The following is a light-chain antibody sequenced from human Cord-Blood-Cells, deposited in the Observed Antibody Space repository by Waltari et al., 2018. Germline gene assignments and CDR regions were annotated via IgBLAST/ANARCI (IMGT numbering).Light chain of an antibody. V-gene: IGLV2-14*01. CDR1: SSDVGGYNY. CDR3: SSYTSSSTLYV. Sequence: QSALTQPASVSGSPGQSITISCTGTSSDVGGYNYVSRYQQHPGNTPKLMIYDFSKRPSGVSNRFSGSKSGNTASLTISGLQAEDEADYYCSSYTSSSTLYVFGTGTKVTVL. J-gene: IGLJ1*01. CDR2: DFS.